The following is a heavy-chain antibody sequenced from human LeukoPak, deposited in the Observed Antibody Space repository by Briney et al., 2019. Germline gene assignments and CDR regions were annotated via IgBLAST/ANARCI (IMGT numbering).Heavy chain of an antibody. V-gene: IGHV3-23*01. J-gene: IGHJ4*02. CDR1: GFTFSTYT. D-gene: IGHD4-17*01. Sequence: PGGSLRLSCAASGFTFSTYTMSWVRQAPGKGLEWVSAISGGGDNKFYADSVKGRFTISRDNSKNTLYLQMNSLRAEDTAVYYCARDMEYGDLYLFDYWGQGTLVTVSS. CDR2: ISGGGDNK. CDR3: ARDMEYGDLYLFDY.